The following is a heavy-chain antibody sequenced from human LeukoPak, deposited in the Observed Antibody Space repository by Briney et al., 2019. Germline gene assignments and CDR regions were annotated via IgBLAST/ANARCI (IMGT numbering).Heavy chain of an antibody. J-gene: IGHJ3*02. CDR1: GFTFSGSA. Sequence: GGSLRLSCAASGFTFSGSAMHWVRQASGKGLEWVGRIRSKANSYATAYAASVKGRFTISRDDSKNTLYLQMNSLKTEDTAVYYCTTRTSGYYDSSGYFAPVGDAFDIWGQGTMVTVSS. D-gene: IGHD3-22*01. V-gene: IGHV3-73*01. CDR3: TTRTSGYYDSSGYFAPVGDAFDI. CDR2: IRSKANSYAT.